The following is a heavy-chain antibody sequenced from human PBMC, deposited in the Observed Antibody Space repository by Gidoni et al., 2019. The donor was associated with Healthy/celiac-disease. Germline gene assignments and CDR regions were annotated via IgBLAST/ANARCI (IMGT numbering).Heavy chain of an antibody. J-gene: IGHJ3*02. CDR3: ARASGDPGYAFDI. CDR2: ISYDGSNK. Sequence: VQLVESGGGVVQPGRSLRLSCAASGFTFSSYAMHWVRQAPGKGLEWVAVISYDGSNKYYADSVKGRFTISRDNSKNTLYLQMNSLRAEDTAVYYCARASGDPGYAFDIWGQGTMVTVSS. CDR1: GFTFSSYA. D-gene: IGHD3-10*01. V-gene: IGHV3-30-3*01.